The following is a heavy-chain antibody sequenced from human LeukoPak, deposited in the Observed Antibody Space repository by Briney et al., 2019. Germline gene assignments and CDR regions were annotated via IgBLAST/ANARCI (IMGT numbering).Heavy chain of an antibody. J-gene: IGHJ4*02. CDR2: ISYDGSNK. CDR1: GFTFSSYG. V-gene: IGHV3-30*18. CDR3: AKGGYSLVA. D-gene: IGHD5-18*01. Sequence: GGSLRLSCAASGFTFSSYGMHWVRQAPGKGLEWVAVISYDGSNKYYADSVKGRFTISRDNSKNTLYLQMNSLRAEDTAVYYCAKGGYSLVAWGQGTLVTVSS.